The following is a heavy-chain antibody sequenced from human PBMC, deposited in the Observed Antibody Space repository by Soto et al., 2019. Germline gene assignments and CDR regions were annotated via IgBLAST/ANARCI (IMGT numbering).Heavy chain of an antibody. CDR1: GYTFTSYA. V-gene: IGHV1-3*01. J-gene: IGHJ4*02. D-gene: IGHD3-16*01. Sequence: QVQLVQSGAEVKKPGASVKVSCKASGYTFTSYAMHWVRQAPGQRLEWMGWINAGNGNTKYSQKFQGRVTITRDTSASTAYMELSSLRSEDTAVYYCARGATSFGGVHTAPFDYWGQGTLVTVSS. CDR3: ARGATSFGGVHTAPFDY. CDR2: INAGNGNT.